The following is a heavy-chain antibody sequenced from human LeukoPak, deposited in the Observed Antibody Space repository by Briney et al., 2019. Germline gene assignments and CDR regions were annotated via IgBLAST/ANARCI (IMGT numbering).Heavy chain of an antibody. V-gene: IGHV4-31*03. CDR3: ARYMTYYDFWSGYYSLAPRDNWFDP. CDR1: GGSISSGGYY. Sequence: SETLSFTCTVSGGSISSGGYYWSWIRQHPGKGLEWIGYIYYSGSTYYNPSLKSRVTISVDTSKNQFSLKLSSVTAADTAVYYCARYMTYYDFWSGYYSLAPRDNWFDPWGQGTLVTVSS. D-gene: IGHD3-3*01. J-gene: IGHJ5*02. CDR2: IYYSGST.